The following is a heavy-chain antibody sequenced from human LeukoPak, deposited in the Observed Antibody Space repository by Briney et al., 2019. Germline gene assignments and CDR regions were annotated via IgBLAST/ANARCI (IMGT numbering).Heavy chain of an antibody. J-gene: IGHJ6*02. V-gene: IGHV3-33*08. CDR2: IRYDGSNK. CDR1: GGSISSYY. Sequence: LSLTCTVSGGSISSYYWSWIRQPPGKGLEWVAVIRYDGSNKYYADSVKGRFTISRDNSKNTLYLQMNSLRAEDTAVYYCARGYYDFWSGYYQPGDYYYYYGMDVWGQGTTVTVSS. D-gene: IGHD3-3*01. CDR3: ARGYYDFWSGYYQPGDYYYYYGMDV.